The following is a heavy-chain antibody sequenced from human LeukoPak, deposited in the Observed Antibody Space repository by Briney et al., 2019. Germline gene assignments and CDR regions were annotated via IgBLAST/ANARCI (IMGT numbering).Heavy chain of an antibody. V-gene: IGHV4-4*02. Sequence: SETLSLTCAVSGGSISSSNWWSWVRQLPGKGLEWIGEIYHSGSTNYNPSLKSRVTISVDKSKNQFSLKLSSVTAADTAVYYCARVRAVGFVAFDIWGQGTMVTVSS. CDR1: GGSISSSNW. CDR3: ARVRAVGFVAFDI. J-gene: IGHJ3*02. CDR2: IYHSGST. D-gene: IGHD5-12*01.